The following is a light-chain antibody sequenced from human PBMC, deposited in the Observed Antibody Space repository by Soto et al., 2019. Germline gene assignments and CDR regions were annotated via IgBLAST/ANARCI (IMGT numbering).Light chain of an antibody. CDR1: QSVFNNH. V-gene: IGKV3-20*01. CDR3: QQYGSSPPFT. Sequence: EIVLTQSPGTLSLSPGERATLSCRASQSVFNNHIGWYQQKPGQAPRRLIFGASNRATGIPDRFSGSGSGTDFTLTISRLEPEDFAVYYCQQYGSSPPFTFGQGTKVDIK. CDR2: GAS. J-gene: IGKJ1*01.